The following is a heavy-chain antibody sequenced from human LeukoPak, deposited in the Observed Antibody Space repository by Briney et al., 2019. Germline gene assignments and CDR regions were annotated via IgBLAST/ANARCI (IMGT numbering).Heavy chain of an antibody. V-gene: IGHV4-34*01. Sequence: PSETLSLTCAVYGGSFSGYYWSWIRQPPGKGLEWIGEINHSGSTNYNPSLKSRVTISVDTSKNQLSLKLSSVTAADTAVYYCARESSGWYDAFDIWGQGTMVTVSS. CDR2: INHSGST. D-gene: IGHD6-19*01. J-gene: IGHJ3*02. CDR3: ARESSGWYDAFDI. CDR1: GGSFSGYY.